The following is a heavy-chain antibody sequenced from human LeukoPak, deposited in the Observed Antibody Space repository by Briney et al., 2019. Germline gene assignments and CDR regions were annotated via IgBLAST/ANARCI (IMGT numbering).Heavy chain of an antibody. J-gene: IGHJ4*02. CDR2: IYYSGST. V-gene: IGHV4-59*01. CDR3: ARALQTYYYDSSGHPGYFDY. CDR1: GGSFSGYY. Sequence: SETLSLTCAVYGGSFSGYYWSWIRQPPGKGLEWIGYIYYSGSTNYNPSLKSRVTISVDTSKNQFSLKLSSVTAADTAVYYCARALQTYYYDSSGHPGYFDYWGQGTLVTVSS. D-gene: IGHD3-22*01.